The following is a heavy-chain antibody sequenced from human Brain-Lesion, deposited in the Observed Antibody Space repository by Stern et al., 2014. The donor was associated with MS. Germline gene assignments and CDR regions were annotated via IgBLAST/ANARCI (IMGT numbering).Heavy chain of an antibody. J-gene: IGHJ4*02. CDR1: GFTFSTYW. D-gene: IGHD1-26*01. CDR2: INSDGSNT. CDR3: ARATGKNSYSY. V-gene: IGHV3-74*02. Sequence: EVQLLESGGGLVQPGGSLRFSCAASGFTFSTYWMHWVRQAPGKGLVWVSRINSDGSNTSYADSVKGRFTISRDNAKNTLYLQMNSLRAEDTAVYYCARATGKNSYSYWGQGTLVTVSS.